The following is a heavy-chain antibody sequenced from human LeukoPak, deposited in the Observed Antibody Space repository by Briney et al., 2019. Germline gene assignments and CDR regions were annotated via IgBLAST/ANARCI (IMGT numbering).Heavy chain of an antibody. CDR3: AREGGFCASSSCEPLDH. D-gene: IGHD2-2*03. V-gene: IGHV1-2*02. Sequence: GASVKVSCKASGYTFTGYYMHWVRQAPGQGLEWMGWINPNSGGTNYAQKFQGRVTMTRDTSISTAYMELSRLRSDDTAVYYCAREGGFCASSSCEPLDHWGQGTLVTVSS. CDR1: GYTFTGYY. J-gene: IGHJ5*02. CDR2: INPNSGGT.